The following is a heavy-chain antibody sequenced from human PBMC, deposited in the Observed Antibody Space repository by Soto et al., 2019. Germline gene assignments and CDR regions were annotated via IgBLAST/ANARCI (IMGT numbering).Heavy chain of an antibody. D-gene: IGHD6-19*01. V-gene: IGHV1-2*02. J-gene: IGHJ4*02. CDR2: INANNGGA. CDR3: ASAAVTGTAGLDF. CDR1: GYTFTDYH. Sequence: ASVKVSCKASGYTFTDYHIHWVRQAPGQGLEFMGWINANNGGAGSAQQFQGRVTVTRDTSITTVYMELSRLTSDDTAVYYCASAAVTGTAGLDFWGQGTQVTVSS.